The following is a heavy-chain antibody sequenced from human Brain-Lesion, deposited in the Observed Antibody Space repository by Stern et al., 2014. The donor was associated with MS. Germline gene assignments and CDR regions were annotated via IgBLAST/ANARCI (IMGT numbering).Heavy chain of an antibody. Sequence: QVQLQESGPGLVKPSQTLSLSCTVSGGSISSGGYYWSWIRQPAGKGLEWIGRIFNSGSTSYNPSLKNRVTISKDTATNQFSLRLNSMTAADTAVYYCARGRVVPGFQYYATDVWGQGTTVIVSS. J-gene: IGHJ6*02. CDR3: ARGRVVPGFQYYATDV. CDR2: IFNSGST. D-gene: IGHD2-2*01. V-gene: IGHV4-61*02. CDR1: GGSISSGGYY.